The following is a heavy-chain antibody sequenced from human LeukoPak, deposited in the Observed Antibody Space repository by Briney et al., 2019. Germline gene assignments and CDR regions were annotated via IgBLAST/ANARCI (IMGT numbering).Heavy chain of an antibody. CDR2: ISAYNGNT. D-gene: IGHD3-22*01. CDR3: ARTDSSGYYYPPVFDY. V-gene: IGHV1-18*01. J-gene: IGHJ4*02. Sequence: GASVKVSCKASGYAFTSYGISWVRQAPGQGLEWMGWISAYNGNTNYAQKLQGRVTMTTDTSTSTAYMELRSLRSDDTAVYYCARTDSSGYYYPPVFDYWGQGTLVTVPS. CDR1: GYAFTSYG.